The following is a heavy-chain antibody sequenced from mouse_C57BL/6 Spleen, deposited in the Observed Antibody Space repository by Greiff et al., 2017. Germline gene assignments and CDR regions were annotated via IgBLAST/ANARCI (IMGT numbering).Heavy chain of an antibody. CDR2: INYDGSST. Sequence: EVHLVESEGGLVQPGSSIKLSCTASGFTFSDYYMAWVRQVPEKGLEWVANINYDGSSTYYLDSLKSRFIISRDNAKNILYLQMSSLKSEDTATYYCARDGDDGYLHAMDDWGQGTSVTVSS. J-gene: IGHJ4*01. CDR1: GFTFSDYY. D-gene: IGHD2-3*01. V-gene: IGHV5-16*01. CDR3: ARDGDDGYLHAMDD.